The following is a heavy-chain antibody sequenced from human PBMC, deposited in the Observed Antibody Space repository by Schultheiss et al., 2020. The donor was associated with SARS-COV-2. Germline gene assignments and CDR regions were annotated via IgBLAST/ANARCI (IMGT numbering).Heavy chain of an antibody. D-gene: IGHD3-22*01. Sequence: SETLSLTCTVSGGSISSGGYYWSWIRQHPGKGLEWIGYIYYSGSTNYNPSLKSRVTISVDTSKNQFSLKLSSVTAADTAVYYCARRPYYDSSGYLVFAFDIWGQGTMVTVS. CDR2: IYYSGST. V-gene: IGHV4-61*08. CDR3: ARRPYYDSSGYLVFAFDI. J-gene: IGHJ3*02. CDR1: GGSISSGGYY.